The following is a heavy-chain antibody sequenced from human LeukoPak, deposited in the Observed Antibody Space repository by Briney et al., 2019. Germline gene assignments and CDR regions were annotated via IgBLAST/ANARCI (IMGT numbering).Heavy chain of an antibody. CDR3: ARASCSSTTCYVNS. V-gene: IGHV3-9*01. D-gene: IGHD2-2*01. Sequence: PGGSLRLSCAASGFTFNDYAMYWVRQAPGKGLEWVSVIKWNSGTIIYADSVRGRFTISRDNAKNSLYLQMNSLRPDVTAFYYCARASCSSTTCYVNSWGQGALVTVSS. J-gene: IGHJ4*02. CDR1: GFTFNDYA. CDR2: IKWNSGTI.